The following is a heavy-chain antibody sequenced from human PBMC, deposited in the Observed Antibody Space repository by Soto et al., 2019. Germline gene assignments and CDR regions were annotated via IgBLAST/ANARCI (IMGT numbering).Heavy chain of an antibody. CDR1: GYSISSGYY. J-gene: IGHJ4*02. CDR3: ARGRGYSYGHELDY. Sequence: SETLSLTCAVSGYSISSGYYWGWIRQPPGKGLEWIGSIYHSGSTYYNPSLKSRVTISVDTSKNQFSLKLSSVAAADTAVYYCARGRGYSYGHELDYWGQGTLVTVSS. D-gene: IGHD5-18*01. V-gene: IGHV4-38-2*01. CDR2: IYHSGST.